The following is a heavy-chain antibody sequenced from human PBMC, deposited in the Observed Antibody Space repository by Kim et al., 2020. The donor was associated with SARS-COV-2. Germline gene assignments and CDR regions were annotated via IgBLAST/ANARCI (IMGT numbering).Heavy chain of an antibody. Sequence: ASVKVSCKASGYTFTSYYMHWVRQAPGQGLEWMGIINPSVISTSYAQKFQGRVTMTRDTSTSTVYMELSSLRSEDTAVYYCARTSAQRDPFDYWGQGTLVTVSS. D-gene: IGHD1-1*01. CDR3: ARTSAQRDPFDY. CDR2: INPSVIST. V-gene: IGHV1-46*01. CDR1: GYTFTSYY. J-gene: IGHJ4*02.